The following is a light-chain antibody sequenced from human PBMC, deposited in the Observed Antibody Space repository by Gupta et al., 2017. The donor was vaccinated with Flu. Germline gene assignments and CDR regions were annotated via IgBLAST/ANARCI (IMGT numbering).Light chain of an antibody. J-gene: IGKJ2*01. CDR2: AAS. CDR1: QTIRSY. V-gene: IGKV1-39*01. CDR3: QHSNSTCVT. Sequence: PSSLSASVGDRVTIACRASQTIRSYLNWYQQKSGKAPKLLIYAASNLQSGVPSRFSGSGSGTGVTLTISSLQHEDFATYYCQHSNSTCVTFGQGTKLQIK.